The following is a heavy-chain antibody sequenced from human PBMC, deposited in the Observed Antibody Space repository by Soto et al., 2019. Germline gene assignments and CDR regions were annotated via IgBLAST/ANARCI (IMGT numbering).Heavy chain of an antibody. J-gene: IGHJ4*02. CDR1: GFTCSNAW. D-gene: IGHD6-19*01. CDR3: ATGRFSSSLYFDY. Sequence: EVQLLESGGGLVKPGGSLRLTCAASGFTCSNAWMTWVRQAPGKGMEWVGRIKSKTDGGTADYAAPVKGRFTISRDDSKNTLYLQMNSLKTEDTAMYYCATGRFSSSLYFDYWGQGTLVTVSS. V-gene: IGHV3-15*01. CDR2: IKSKTDGGTA.